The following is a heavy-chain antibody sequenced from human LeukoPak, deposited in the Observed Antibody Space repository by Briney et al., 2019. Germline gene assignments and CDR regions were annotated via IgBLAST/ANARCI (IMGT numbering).Heavy chain of an antibody. V-gene: IGHV1-69*01. CDR2: IIPIFGTA. CDR1: GGTFSSYA. Sequence: SVKVSCKASGGTFSSYAISWVRQAPGQGLEWMGGIIPIFGTANYAQKLQGRVTITADESTSTAYMELSSLRSEDTAVYYCARILVEGQWLVPVDYWGQGTLVTVSS. CDR3: ARILVEGQWLVPVDY. D-gene: IGHD6-19*01. J-gene: IGHJ4*02.